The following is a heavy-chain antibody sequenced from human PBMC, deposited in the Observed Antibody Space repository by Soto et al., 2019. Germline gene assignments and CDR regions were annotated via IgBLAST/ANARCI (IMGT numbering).Heavy chain of an antibody. CDR3: ARTPNYYDMDV. Sequence: APVKASCKAPGYTFSSYAMYWVHQAPGQRLEWMGWINAGNGNTKYSQKFQGRVTITRDTSASTAYMELSSLRSEDTAVYYCARTPNYYDMDVWGQGTTVTVSS. CDR1: GYTFSSYA. D-gene: IGHD3-10*01. CDR2: INAGNGNT. V-gene: IGHV1-3*01. J-gene: IGHJ6*02.